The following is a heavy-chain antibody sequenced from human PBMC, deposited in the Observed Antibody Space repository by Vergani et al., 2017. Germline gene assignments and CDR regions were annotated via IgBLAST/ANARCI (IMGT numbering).Heavy chain of an antibody. Sequence: QVQLQESGPGLVKPSETLSLTCTVSGGSISSYYWSWIRQPPGKGLEWIGYIYYSGSTNYNPSLKSRVTISVDTSKNQFSLKLSSVTAADTAVYYCARDPGLRNDEVDDAFDIWGQGTMVTVSS. V-gene: IGHV4-59*01. CDR3: ARDPGLRNDEVDDAFDI. CDR1: GGSISSYY. D-gene: IGHD1-1*01. CDR2: IYYSGST. J-gene: IGHJ3*02.